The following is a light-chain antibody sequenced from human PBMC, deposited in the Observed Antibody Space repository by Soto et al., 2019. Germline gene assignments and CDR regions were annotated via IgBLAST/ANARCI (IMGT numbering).Light chain of an antibody. V-gene: IGLV2-14*03. Sequence: QSVLTQPASVSGSPGQSITISCTGTTNDVGAYDYVSWYQHHPGQAPRLMIFDVSDRPSGVSNRFSGSKSGNTASLTISGLQAEDEADYYCTSYTTGDTLAFGGGTKLTVL. CDR1: TNDVGAYDY. J-gene: IGLJ2*01. CDR3: TSYTTGDTLA. CDR2: DVS.